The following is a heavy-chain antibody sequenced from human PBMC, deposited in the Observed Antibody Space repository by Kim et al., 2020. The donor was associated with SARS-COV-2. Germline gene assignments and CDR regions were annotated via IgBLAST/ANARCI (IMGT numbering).Heavy chain of an antibody. J-gene: IGHJ4*02. Sequence: GGSLRLSCAASGFTSSSYAMSWVRQAPGKGLEWVSAISVGDVATKYADSVKGRFTISRDNSKNTLYLQMNSLRAEDTAVYYCAVRVGVLAYWGQGTLVTVSS. CDR2: ISVGDVAT. V-gene: IGHV3-23*01. D-gene: IGHD1-26*01. CDR1: GFTSSSYA. CDR3: AVRVGVLAY.